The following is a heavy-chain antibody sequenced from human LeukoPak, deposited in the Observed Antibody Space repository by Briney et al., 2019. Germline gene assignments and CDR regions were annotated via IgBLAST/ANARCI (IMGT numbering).Heavy chain of an antibody. J-gene: IGHJ4*02. D-gene: IGHD6-13*01. Sequence: PGGSLRLSCAASGFTFSSYGMHWVRQAPGKGLERVAVIWYDGSNKYYADSVKGRFTISRDNSKNTLYLQMNSLRAEDTAVYYCARSPTGKQQLPPDYWGQGTLVTVSS. CDR1: GFTFSSYG. CDR2: IWYDGSNK. V-gene: IGHV3-33*01. CDR3: ARSPTGKQQLPPDY.